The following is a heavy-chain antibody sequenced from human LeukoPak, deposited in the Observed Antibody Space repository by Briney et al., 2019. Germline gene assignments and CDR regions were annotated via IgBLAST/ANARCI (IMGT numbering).Heavy chain of an antibody. CDR2: IYYSGST. CDR1: GGSISIYY. D-gene: IGHD1-26*01. J-gene: IGHJ3*02. CDR3: ARHVSGGSNDAFDI. Sequence: PSETLSLTCTVSGGSISIYYWSWIRQPPGKGLEWIGYIYYSGSTNYNPSLKSRVTISVDTSKNQFSLKLSSVTAADTAVYYCARHVSGGSNDAFDIWGQGTMVTVSS. V-gene: IGHV4-59*08.